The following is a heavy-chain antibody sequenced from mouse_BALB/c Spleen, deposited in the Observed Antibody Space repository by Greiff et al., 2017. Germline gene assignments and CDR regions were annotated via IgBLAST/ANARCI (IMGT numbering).Heavy chain of an antibody. Sequence: DVMLVESGGGLVKPGGSLKLSCAASGFTFSSYTMSWVRQTPEKRLEWVATISSGGGNTYYPDSVKGRFTISRDNAKNNLYLQMSSLRSEDTALYYCARSYYDYDKGAWFAYWGQGTLVTVSA. J-gene: IGHJ3*01. D-gene: IGHD2-4*01. CDR3: ARSYYDYDKGAWFAY. CDR1: GFTFSSYT. CDR2: ISSGGGNT. V-gene: IGHV5-9*03.